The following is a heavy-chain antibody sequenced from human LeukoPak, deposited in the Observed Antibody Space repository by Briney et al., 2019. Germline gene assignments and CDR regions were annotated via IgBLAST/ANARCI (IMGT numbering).Heavy chain of an antibody. D-gene: IGHD3-22*01. CDR1: GFTVSSNY. CDR3: ARDLSYYDSSGYYYYYGMDV. V-gene: IGHV3-53*01. CDR2: IYSGGST. J-gene: IGHJ6*02. Sequence: PGGSLRLSCAASGFTVSSNYMSWVRQAPGKGLEWVSVIYSGGSTYYADSVKGRFTISRDNSKNTLYLQMNSLRAEDTAVYYCARDLSYYDSSGYYYYYGMDVWGQGTTVTVSS.